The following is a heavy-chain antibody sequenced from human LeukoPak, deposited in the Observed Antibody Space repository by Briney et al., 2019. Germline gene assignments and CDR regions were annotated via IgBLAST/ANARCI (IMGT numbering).Heavy chain of an antibody. Sequence: GGSLRLSCAASGFTFSSYWMHWVRQAPGKGLVWVSRINSDGSSTSYADTVKGRFTISRDNAKNTLYLQMNSLRAEDTAVYYCARDGYYGSGSYYLPYYYGMDVWGQGTTVTVSS. J-gene: IGHJ6*02. CDR3: ARDGYYGSGSYYLPYYYGMDV. CDR1: GFTFSSYW. D-gene: IGHD3-10*01. V-gene: IGHV3-74*01. CDR2: INSDGSST.